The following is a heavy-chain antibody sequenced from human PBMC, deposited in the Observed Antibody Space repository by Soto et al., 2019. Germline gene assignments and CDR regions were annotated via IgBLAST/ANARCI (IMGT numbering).Heavy chain of an antibody. CDR1: GFTFSSYG. D-gene: IGHD3-10*01. CDR2: IWYDGSNK. J-gene: IGHJ6*02. V-gene: IGHV3-33*01. CDR3: ARVGYYGSGTPPYYYYYGLDV. Sequence: QVQLVESGGGVVQPGRSLRLSCAASGFTFSSYGMHWVRQAPGKGLEWVAVIWYDGSNKYYADSVKGRFTISRDNSKNTLYLQMNSLRAEDTAVYYCARVGYYGSGTPPYYYYYGLDVWGQGTTVTVSS.